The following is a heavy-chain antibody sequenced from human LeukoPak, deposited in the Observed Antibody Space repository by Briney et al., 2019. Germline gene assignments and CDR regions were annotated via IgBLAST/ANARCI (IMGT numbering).Heavy chain of an antibody. CDR2: SSAYNGNT. CDR1: GYTLTSYG. V-gene: IGHV1-18*04. CDR3: AREVNRFGELFYY. J-gene: IGHJ4*02. D-gene: IGHD3-10*01. Sequence: ASVKGSCKASGYTLTSYGISWVRQAPGQGVEWVCLSSAYNGNTNYEQKLQGRVTMTTDTSTSTAYMEMRSLRSDDTAVYYCAREVNRFGELFYYWGQGTLVTVS.